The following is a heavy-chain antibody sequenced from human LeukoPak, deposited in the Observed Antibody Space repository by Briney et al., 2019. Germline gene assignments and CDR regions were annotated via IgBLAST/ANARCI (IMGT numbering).Heavy chain of an antibody. CDR2: ICAYNGNT. J-gene: IGHJ3*02. Sequence: ASVKVSCKASGYTFTSYGISWVRQAPGQGLEWMGWICAYNGNTNYAQKLQGRVTMTTDTSTSTAYMELRSLRSDDTAVYYCARGLYKNYYDSSGYYGDDAFDIWGQGTMVTVSS. V-gene: IGHV1-18*01. D-gene: IGHD3-22*01. CDR3: ARGLYKNYYDSSGYYGDDAFDI. CDR1: GYTFTSYG.